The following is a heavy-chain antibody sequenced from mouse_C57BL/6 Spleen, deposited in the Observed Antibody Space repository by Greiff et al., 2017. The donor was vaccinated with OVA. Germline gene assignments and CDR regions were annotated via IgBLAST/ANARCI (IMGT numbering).Heavy chain of an antibody. D-gene: IGHD1-1*01. V-gene: IGHV1-50*01. Sequence: QVQLQQSGAELVKPGASVKLSCKASGYTFTSYWMQWVKQRPGQGLEWIGEIDPSDSYTNYNQKFKGKATLTVDTSSSTAYMQLSSLTSEDSAVYYCYYYGSSYDFDYWGQGTTLTVSS. CDR2: IDPSDSYT. CDR3: YYYGSSYDFDY. J-gene: IGHJ2*01. CDR1: GYTFTSYW.